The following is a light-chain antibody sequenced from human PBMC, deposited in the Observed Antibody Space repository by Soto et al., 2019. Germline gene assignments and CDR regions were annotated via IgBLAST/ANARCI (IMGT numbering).Light chain of an antibody. CDR2: EGS. J-gene: IGLJ3*02. V-gene: IGLV2-23*01. CDR1: SSDVGTYNL. CDR3: CSYAGSSTLV. Sequence: QSALTQPASVSGSPGQSITISCTGTSSDVGTYNLVSWYQQHPGTAPKLMIYEGSERPSGVSNRFSGSRSGNTASLTISGLQAEDEANYYCCSYAGSSTLVFGGGTKVTVL.